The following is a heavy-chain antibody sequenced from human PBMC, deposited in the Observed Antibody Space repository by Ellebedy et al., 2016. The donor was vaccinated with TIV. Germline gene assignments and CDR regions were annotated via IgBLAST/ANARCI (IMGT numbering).Heavy chain of an antibody. D-gene: IGHD6-13*01. V-gene: IGHV3-23*01. CDR3: ARDSPRYSSPS. J-gene: IGHJ5*02. CDR2: MSGSGGRI. Sequence: PGGSLRLSCAASGFTFSSYAMSWVRQAPGKGLEWVSTMSGSGGRIYHADSVKGRFTISRDNSNNTLYLQMNSLRAEDTAVYYCARDSPRYSSPSWGQGTLVTVSS. CDR1: GFTFSSYA.